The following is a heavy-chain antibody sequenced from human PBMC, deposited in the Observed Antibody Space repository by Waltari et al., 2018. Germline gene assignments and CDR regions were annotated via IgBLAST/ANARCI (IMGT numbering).Heavy chain of an antibody. J-gene: IGHJ4*02. CDR1: GSSISSGYY. CDR2: IYHSGST. V-gene: IGHV4-38-2*02. CDR3: ARDEGVAAAGLDY. Sequence: QVQLQESGPGLVKPSETLSLTCAVSGSSISSGYYWGWIPQPPGKGLEWMGSIYHSGSTDYNPSLKSRVTISVDTSKNQFSLKLSSVTAADTAVYYCARDEGVAAAGLDYWGQGTLVTVSS. D-gene: IGHD6-13*01.